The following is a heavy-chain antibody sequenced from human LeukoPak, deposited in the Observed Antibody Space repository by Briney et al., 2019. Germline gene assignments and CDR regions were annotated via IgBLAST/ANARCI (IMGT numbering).Heavy chain of an antibody. J-gene: IGHJ4*02. CDR2: ISGSGGST. Sequence: GGSLRLSCVASGFTFSSYAMSWVRQAPGKGLEWVSAISGSGGSTYYADSVKGRFTISRDNSKNTLYLQMNSLRAEDTAVYYCAKDEEYYYGSGSYYTDYWGQGTLATVSS. V-gene: IGHV3-23*01. D-gene: IGHD3-10*01. CDR3: AKDEEYYYGSGSYYTDY. CDR1: GFTFSSYA.